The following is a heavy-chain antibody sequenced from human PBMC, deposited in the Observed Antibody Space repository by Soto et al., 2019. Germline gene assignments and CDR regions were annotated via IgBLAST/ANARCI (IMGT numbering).Heavy chain of an antibody. CDR3: AREAIGLVASQGAYYFDY. Sequence: ASVKVSCKASGGTFSSYAISWVRQAPGQGLEWMGGIIPIFGTANYAQKFQGRVTITADESTSTAYMELSSLRSEDTAVYYCAREAIGLVASQGAYYFDYWGQGTLVTVSS. CDR1: GGTFSSYA. V-gene: IGHV1-69*13. J-gene: IGHJ4*02. CDR2: IIPIFGTA. D-gene: IGHD2-21*01.